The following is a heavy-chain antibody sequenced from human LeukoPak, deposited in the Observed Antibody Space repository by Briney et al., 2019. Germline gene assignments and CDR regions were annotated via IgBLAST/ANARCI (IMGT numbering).Heavy chain of an antibody. CDR1: GFTFSTYG. CDR2: ISSDADRE. D-gene: IGHD4-23*01. V-gene: IGHV3-30*18. Sequence: GGSLRLSCAASGFTFSTYGTHWVRQAPGKGLEWVAVISSDADREYYGDSVKGRFSISRDNSRNTLYLQMNSLRAEDTAVYFCAKPTRGSGNSFLIDFWGQGTLVTVSS. J-gene: IGHJ4*02. CDR3: AKPTRGSGNSFLIDF.